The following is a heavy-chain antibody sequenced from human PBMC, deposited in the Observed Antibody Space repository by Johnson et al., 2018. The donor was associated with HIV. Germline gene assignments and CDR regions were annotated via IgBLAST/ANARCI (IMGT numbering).Heavy chain of an antibody. Sequence: QVQLVESGGGVVQPGRSLRLSCAASGFTFSSYAMHWVRQAPGKGLEWVAVISYDGSNKYYADSVKGRFTISRDNSKNTLYLQMNSLRAEDTAVYYCARPHPEGGGSWWYLGAFDIWGQGTMVTVSS. CDR1: GFTFSSYA. J-gene: IGHJ3*02. D-gene: IGHD2-15*01. CDR2: ISYDGSNK. V-gene: IGHV3-30-3*01. CDR3: ARPHPEGGGSWWYLGAFDI.